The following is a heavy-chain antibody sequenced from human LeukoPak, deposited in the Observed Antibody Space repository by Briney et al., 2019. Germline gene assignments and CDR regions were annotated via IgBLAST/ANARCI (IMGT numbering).Heavy chain of an antibody. CDR3: ARVPANYDILTGYYSRWFDP. CDR2: IYYSGST. Sequence: PSEALSLTCTVSGVAISSGGYYWSWIRQHPGKGLEWIGYIYYSGSTYYNPSLKSRVTISVDTSKNQFSLKLSSVTAADTAVYYCARVPANYDILTGYYSRWFDPWGQGTLVTVSS. CDR1: GVAISSGGYY. J-gene: IGHJ5*02. D-gene: IGHD3-9*01. V-gene: IGHV4-31*03.